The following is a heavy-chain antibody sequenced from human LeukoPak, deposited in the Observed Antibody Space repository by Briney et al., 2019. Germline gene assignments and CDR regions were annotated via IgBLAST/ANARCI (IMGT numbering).Heavy chain of an antibody. Sequence: ASVKVSCKVSGYTLTELSMHWVRQAPGKGLEWMGGFDPEDGETIYAQKFQGRVTMTEDTSTDTAYMELSSLRSEDTAVYYCATPRRLVGATTHAFDIWGQGTMVTVSS. CDR2: FDPEDGET. CDR3: ATPRRLVGATTHAFDI. V-gene: IGHV1-24*01. CDR1: GYTLTELS. D-gene: IGHD1-26*01. J-gene: IGHJ3*02.